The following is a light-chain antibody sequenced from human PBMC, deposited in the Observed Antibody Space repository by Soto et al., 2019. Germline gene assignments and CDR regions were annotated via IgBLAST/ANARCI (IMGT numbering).Light chain of an antibody. CDR3: TSYTTTSARV. CDR2: EVS. V-gene: IGLV2-14*01. CDR1: SSDVGGYNY. Sequence: QSALTQPASASGSPGQSITVSCTGTSSDVGGYNYVSWYQHHPGRAPKLIIYEVSNRPSGVSNRFSGSKSGNTAFLTISGLQAEDEADYYCTSYTTTSARVFGSGTKVTVL. J-gene: IGLJ1*01.